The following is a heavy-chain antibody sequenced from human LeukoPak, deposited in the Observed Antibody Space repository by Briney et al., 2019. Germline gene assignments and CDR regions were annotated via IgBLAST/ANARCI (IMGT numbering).Heavy chain of an antibody. V-gene: IGHV3-15*01. J-gene: IGHJ4*02. CDR3: ATWSSGSCHF. CDR2: IYRSSNGETT. D-gene: IGHD6-19*01. Sequence: GGSLRLSCAASGITFSNAWMTWVRQAPGKGLEWVGRIYRSSNGETTDYGAPVKGRFTMSRDDSKNTLYLQMNSLKTEDTAVYLWATWSSGSCHFWGQGTLVTVSS. CDR1: GITFSNAW.